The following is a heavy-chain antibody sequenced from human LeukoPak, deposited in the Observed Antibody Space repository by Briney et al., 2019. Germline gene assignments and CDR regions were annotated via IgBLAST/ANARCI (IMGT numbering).Heavy chain of an antibody. J-gene: IGHJ4*02. CDR1: GLTFSIYS. Sequence: GESLTLSCALPGLTFSIYSVKWVRHPPGGGREWVSSIISRSSYIYYADSVKGRLTISRDNAKNSLYLQMNSLRAEDTAVYYCERDFLRGRVDYWGQGTLVTVSS. CDR3: ERDFLRGRVDY. CDR2: IISRSSYI. V-gene: IGHV3-21*01. D-gene: IGHD2-15*01.